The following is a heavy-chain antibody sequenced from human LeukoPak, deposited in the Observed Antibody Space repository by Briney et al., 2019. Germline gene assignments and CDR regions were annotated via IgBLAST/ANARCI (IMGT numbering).Heavy chain of an antibody. V-gene: IGHV1-2*06. CDR2: INPNSGGT. Sequence: GASVKVSRKASGYTFTGYYMHWVRQAPGQGLEWMGRINPNSGGTNYAQKFQGRVTTTRDTSISTAYMELSRLRSDDTAVYYCAREGTYEGAFDIWGQGTMVTVSS. CDR1: GYTFTGYY. D-gene: IGHD3-3*01. CDR3: AREGTYEGAFDI. J-gene: IGHJ3*02.